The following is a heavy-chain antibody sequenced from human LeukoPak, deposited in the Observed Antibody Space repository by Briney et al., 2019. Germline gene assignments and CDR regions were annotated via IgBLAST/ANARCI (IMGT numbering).Heavy chain of an antibody. D-gene: IGHD6-19*01. CDR2: IYYSGST. CDR3: AREREQWLELDY. J-gene: IGHJ4*02. Sequence: PSETLSLTCTVSGGSISSYYWSWIRQPPGKGLEWIGYIYYSGSTNYNPSLKSRVTISVDTSKNQFSLKLSSVTAADTAVYYCAREREQWLELDYWGQGTLVTVSS. V-gene: IGHV4-59*01. CDR1: GGSISSYY.